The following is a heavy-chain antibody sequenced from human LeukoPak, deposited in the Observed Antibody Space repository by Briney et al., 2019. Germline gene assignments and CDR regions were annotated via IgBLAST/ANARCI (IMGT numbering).Heavy chain of an antibody. D-gene: IGHD1-26*01. Sequence: PGGSLRLSCAASGFTVSSNYMSWVRQAPGKGLEWVSVIYSGGSTYYADSVKGRFTISRDNSKNTLYLQMNSLRAEDTAVYYCARGSGATSADYYYYYYMDVWGKGTTVTISS. V-gene: IGHV3-53*01. CDR1: GFTVSSNY. J-gene: IGHJ6*03. CDR3: ARGSGATSADYYYYYYMDV. CDR2: IYSGGST.